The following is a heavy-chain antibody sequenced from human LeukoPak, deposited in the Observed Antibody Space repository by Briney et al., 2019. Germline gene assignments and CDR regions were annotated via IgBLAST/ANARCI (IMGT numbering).Heavy chain of an antibody. Sequence: SQTLSLTCAISGDSVSSNSGAWNWIRQPPSRGLEWLGRTYYRSKWYNGYAVSVKSRITINPDTSKNQFSLHLNSVTPEDTAVYYCVGGPGSLLHWGQGILVTVSS. CDR3: VGGPGSLLH. CDR1: GDSVSSNSGA. J-gene: IGHJ4*02. V-gene: IGHV6-1*01. CDR2: TYYRSKWYN.